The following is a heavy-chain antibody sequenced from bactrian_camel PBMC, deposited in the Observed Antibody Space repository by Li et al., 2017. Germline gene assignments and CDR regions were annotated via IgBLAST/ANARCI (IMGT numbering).Heavy chain of an antibody. CDR2: IDRDDNT. Sequence: HVQLVESGGGLVQAGASLRLSCTVSGPTYSVNCMGWFRQAPGKEREGVAAIDRDDNTNYRDSVKGRFTISEYNIEKTLYLQMDSLKTEDTAVYYCAAEGCYGLGYLADYWGQGTQVTVS. CDR1: GPTYSVNC. V-gene: IGHV3S53*01. CDR3: AAEGCYGLGYLADY. J-gene: IGHJ4*01. D-gene: IGHD3*01.